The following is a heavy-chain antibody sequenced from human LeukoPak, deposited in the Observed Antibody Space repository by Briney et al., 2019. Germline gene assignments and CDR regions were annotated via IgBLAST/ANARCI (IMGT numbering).Heavy chain of an antibody. CDR1: GFTFSSYG. CDR2: IRYDGSNK. J-gene: IGHJ3*02. Sequence: GGSLRLSCAASGFTFSSYGMHWVRQAPGKGLEWVAFIRYDGSNKYYADSVKGRFTISRDNSKNTLYLQMNSLRAEDTAVYYCAKALRGYSYGFGAFDIWGQGTMVTVSS. D-gene: IGHD5-18*01. CDR3: AKALRGYSYGFGAFDI. V-gene: IGHV3-30*02.